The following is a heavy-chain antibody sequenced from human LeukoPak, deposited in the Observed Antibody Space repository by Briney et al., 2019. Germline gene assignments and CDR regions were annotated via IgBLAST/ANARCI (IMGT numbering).Heavy chain of an antibody. J-gene: IGHJ6*02. CDR2: IYSSGST. CDR3: ARDGGTMVREVYYYYGMDV. CDR1: GGSISTYY. V-gene: IGHV4-59*01. D-gene: IGHD3-10*01. Sequence: SETLSLTCTVSGGSISTYYWSWIRQPPGKGLEWIGSIYSSGSTNYNPSLKSRVTISVDTSKNQFSLKLSSVTAADTAVYYCARDGGTMVREVYYYYGMDVWGQGTTVTVSS.